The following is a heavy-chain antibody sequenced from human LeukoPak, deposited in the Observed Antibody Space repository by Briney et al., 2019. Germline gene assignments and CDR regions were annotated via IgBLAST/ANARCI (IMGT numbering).Heavy chain of an antibody. J-gene: IGHJ3*02. CDR3: ARGAVGATPHVAFDI. V-gene: IGHV4-38-2*02. CDR2: IYHSGST. Sequence: PSETLSLTCTVSGYSISSGHYWGWIRQPPGKGLEWIGSIYHSGSTYYNPSLKSRFTMSIDTSKNQFTLMLSSVTAADTAVYYCARGAVGATPHVAFDIWGQGTMVTVSS. CDR1: GYSISSGHY. D-gene: IGHD1-26*01.